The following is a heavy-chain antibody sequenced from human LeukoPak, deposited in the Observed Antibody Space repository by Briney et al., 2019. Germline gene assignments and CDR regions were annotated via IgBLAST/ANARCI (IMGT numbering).Heavy chain of an antibody. J-gene: IGHJ6*02. CDR1: GGTFSSYA. CDR2: IIPILGIA. V-gene: IGHV1-69*04. D-gene: IGHD2-2*01. Sequence: GASVKVSCKASGGTFSSYAISWVRQAPGQGLEWMGRIIPILGIANYAQKFQGRVTITADKSTSTAYMELSSLRSEDTAVYYCASDGLTASGRTSWAIYYYYGMDVWGQGTTVTVSS. CDR3: ASDGLTASGRTSWAIYYYYGMDV.